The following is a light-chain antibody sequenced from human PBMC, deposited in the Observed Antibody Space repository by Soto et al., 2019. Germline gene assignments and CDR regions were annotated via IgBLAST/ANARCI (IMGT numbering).Light chain of an antibody. Sequence: QSVLTQPPSVSAAPGQKVTISCSGSSSNIGNNYVSWYQHFPGTAPKLLIYDNNKRPSGIPDRFSGSKSGTSATLGITGLQTGDEADYYCGTWDSLLSAVVLGGRTKLTVL. V-gene: IGLV1-51*01. CDR3: GTWDSLLSAVV. J-gene: IGLJ2*01. CDR1: SSNIGNNY. CDR2: DNN.